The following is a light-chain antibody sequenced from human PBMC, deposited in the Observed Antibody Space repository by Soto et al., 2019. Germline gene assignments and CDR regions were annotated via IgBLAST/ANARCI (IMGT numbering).Light chain of an antibody. CDR2: SNN. CDR3: EAWDDSLNGFYV. CDR1: SSNIGSNT. J-gene: IGLJ1*01. Sequence: QSVLTQPPSASGTPGQRVTISCSGSSSNIGSNTVNWYQQLPGTAPKLLIYSNNQRPSGVPDRFSGSKSGTSASLAISGLQSEDEADYYCEAWDDSLNGFYVFGTGTKLTVL. V-gene: IGLV1-44*01.